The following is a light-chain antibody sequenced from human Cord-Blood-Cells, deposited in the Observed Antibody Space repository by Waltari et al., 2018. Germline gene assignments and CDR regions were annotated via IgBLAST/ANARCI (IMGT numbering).Light chain of an antibody. CDR2: GNS. CDR3: QSYDSSLSGSV. V-gene: IGLV1-40*01. J-gene: IGLJ2*01. Sequence: QSVLTQPPSVSGAPGQRVTISCTGSSSNIGAGYDVHWYQQLPGTAPKLLIYGNSSRPSGVPDRCSVSKSGTSASLAITWLQAEDDADYYCQSYDSSLSGSVFGGGTKLTVL. CDR1: SSNIGAGYD.